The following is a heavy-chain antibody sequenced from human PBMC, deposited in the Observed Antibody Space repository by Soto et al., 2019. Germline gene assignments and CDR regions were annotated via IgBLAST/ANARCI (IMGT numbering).Heavy chain of an antibody. Sequence: QVQLVESGGGVVQSGRSLRLSCAASGFIFSSYEMQWVRQAPGKGLEWVAVISFDGDNKYYADSVKGRFTISRDNSKNTLYLQMNSLRTEDTAVKYCARVYGRYFDSTVDYWGQGTLVTVSS. D-gene: IGHD3-9*01. J-gene: IGHJ4*02. CDR1: GFIFSSYE. CDR3: ARVYGRYFDSTVDY. V-gene: IGHV3-30-3*01. CDR2: ISFDGDNK.